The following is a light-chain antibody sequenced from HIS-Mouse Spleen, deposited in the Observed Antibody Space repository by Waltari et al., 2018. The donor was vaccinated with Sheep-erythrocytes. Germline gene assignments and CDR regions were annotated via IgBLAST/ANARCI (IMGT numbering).Light chain of an antibody. CDR3: CSYAGSYNHV. V-gene: IGLV2-11*01. CDR1: SSDVGGYNY. J-gene: IGLJ1*01. CDR2: DVS. Sequence: QSALTQPRSVSGSPGQSVPISCTGTSSDVGGYNYVSWYQQHPGKAPKFMIYDVSKRPSGVPDRFSGSKSGNTASLTISGLQAEDEADYYCCSYAGSYNHVFATGTKVTVL.